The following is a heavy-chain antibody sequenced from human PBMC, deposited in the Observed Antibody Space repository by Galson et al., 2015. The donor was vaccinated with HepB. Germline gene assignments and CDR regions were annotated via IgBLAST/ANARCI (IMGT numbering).Heavy chain of an antibody. V-gene: IGHV3-33*01. J-gene: IGHJ6*02. CDR2: IWYDGSNK. D-gene: IGHD4-11*01. CDR1: GFTFSSYG. CDR3: AREKGPYSNYVRTYYYYGMDV. Sequence: SLRLSCAASGFTFSSYGMHWVRQAPGKGLEWVAVIWYDGSNKYYADSVKGRFTISRDNSKNTLYLQMNSLRAEDTAVYYCAREKGPYSNYVRTYYYYGMDVWGQGTTVTVSS.